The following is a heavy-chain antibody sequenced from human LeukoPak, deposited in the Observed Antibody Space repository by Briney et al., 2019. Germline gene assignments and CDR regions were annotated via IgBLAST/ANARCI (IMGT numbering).Heavy chain of an antibody. CDR1: GGSFSGYY. J-gene: IGHJ4*02. CDR3: ARVGPVSRDIVVVPAAMIQNYFDY. D-gene: IGHD2-2*01. CDR2: INHRGST. Sequence: SETLSLTCAVYGGSFSGYYWSWIRQPPGNGLEWIGEINHRGSTNYNPSLKSRVTISVDTSKNQFSLKLSSVTAADTAVYYCARVGPVSRDIVVVPAAMIQNYFDYWGQGTLVTVSS. V-gene: IGHV4-34*01.